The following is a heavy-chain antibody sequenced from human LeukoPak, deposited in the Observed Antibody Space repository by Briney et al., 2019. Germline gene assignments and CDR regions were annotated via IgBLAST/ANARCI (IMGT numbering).Heavy chain of an antibody. CDR2: IRYDGSNK. CDR1: GFTFSSYG. Sequence: GGSLRLSCAASGFTFSSYGMHWVRQAPGKGLEWVAFIRYDGSNKYYADSVKGRFTISRDNSKNTLYLQMNSLRAEDTAVYYCAKSGTRGTLAYCGGDCFWGQGTLVTVSS. D-gene: IGHD2-21*02. V-gene: IGHV3-30*02. J-gene: IGHJ4*02. CDR3: AKSGTRGTLAYCGGDCF.